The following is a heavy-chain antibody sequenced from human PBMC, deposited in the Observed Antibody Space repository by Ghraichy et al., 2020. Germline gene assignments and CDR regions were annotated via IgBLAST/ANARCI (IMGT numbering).Heavy chain of an antibody. J-gene: IGHJ4*02. CDR3: AKLPMVRGGYTDY. CDR1: GFTFSSYG. Sequence: GGSLRLSCAASGFTFSSYGMHWVRQAPGKGLEWVAVISYDGSNKYYADSVKGRFTISRDNSKNTLYLQMNSLRAEDTAVYYCAKLPMVRGGYTDYWGQGTLVTVSS. D-gene: IGHD3-10*01. V-gene: IGHV3-30*18. CDR2: ISYDGSNK.